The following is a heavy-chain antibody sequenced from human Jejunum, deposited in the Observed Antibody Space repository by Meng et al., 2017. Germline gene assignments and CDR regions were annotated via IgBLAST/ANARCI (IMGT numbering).Heavy chain of an antibody. Sequence: ASVKVSCKASGYTFTGSYLHWVRQAPGQGLELMGWINPKSGGTNYAQKFQGRVTMTWDTSITTAYMELSGLRSDDTAVYYCARLLSFVETRDSWGQGTLVTVSS. J-gene: IGHJ4*02. D-gene: IGHD5-18*01. CDR2: INPKSGGT. CDR3: ARLLSFVETRDS. CDR1: GYTFTGSY. V-gene: IGHV1-2*02.